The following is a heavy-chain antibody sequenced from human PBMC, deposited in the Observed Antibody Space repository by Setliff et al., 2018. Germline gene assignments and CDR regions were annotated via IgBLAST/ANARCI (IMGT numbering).Heavy chain of an antibody. Sequence: GGSLRLSCAASGFTFSSYAMSWVRQAPGKGLEWLSNIRNDGATTSYADSVRGRFTISRDNAENSLTLQMNSLRVEDTAVYYCSRDLQGSGDYVVDYWGQGTLVTVSS. CDR3: SRDLQGSGDYVVDY. D-gene: IGHD4-17*01. CDR1: GFTFSSYA. CDR2: IRNDGATT. V-gene: IGHV3-48*04. J-gene: IGHJ4*02.